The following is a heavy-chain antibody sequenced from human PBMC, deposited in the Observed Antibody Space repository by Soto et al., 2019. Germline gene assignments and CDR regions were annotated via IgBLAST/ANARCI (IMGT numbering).Heavy chain of an antibody. D-gene: IGHD6-6*01. J-gene: IGHJ6*02. Sequence: VQVLESGGGLAQPGGSLRLSCAASGFTFSNHGMSWVRQAPGKGLDWVSGIYSGGSTYYADSVKGRFTISRDNSKNTLYLQMNSLRAEDTAVYYCASIAARPPSFYYYYGMDVWGQGTTVTVSS. CDR1: GFTFSNHG. CDR2: IYSGGST. V-gene: IGHV3-66*01. CDR3: ASIAARPPSFYYYYGMDV.